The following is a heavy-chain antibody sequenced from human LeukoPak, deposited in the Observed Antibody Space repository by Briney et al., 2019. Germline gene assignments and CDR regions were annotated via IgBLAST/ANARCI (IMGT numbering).Heavy chain of an antibody. J-gene: IGHJ6*02. CDR3: ARDTTVTRTSYYYYGMDV. CDR1: GYTLTELS. D-gene: IGHD4-17*01. V-gene: IGHV1-24*01. Sequence: ASVKVSCKVSGYTLTELSMHWVRQAPGKGLEWMGGFDPEDGETIYAQKFQGRVTMTEDTSTDTAYMELSSLRSEDTAVYYCARDTTVTRTSYYYYGMDVWGQGTTVTVSS. CDR2: FDPEDGET.